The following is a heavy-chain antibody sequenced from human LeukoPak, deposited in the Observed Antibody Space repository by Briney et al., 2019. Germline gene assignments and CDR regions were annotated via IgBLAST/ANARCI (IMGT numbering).Heavy chain of an antibody. CDR3: AKDTRLWTVGAGDY. J-gene: IGHJ4*02. Sequence: GGSLRLSCAASGFTFSSYWMHWVRQAPGKGLVWVSRINSDGSSTYYADSVKGRFTISRENSKNTLYLQMNSLRADDTAVYYCAKDTRLWTVGAGDYWGQGTLVTVSS. V-gene: IGHV3-74*01. CDR2: INSDGSST. D-gene: IGHD1-26*01. CDR1: GFTFSSYW.